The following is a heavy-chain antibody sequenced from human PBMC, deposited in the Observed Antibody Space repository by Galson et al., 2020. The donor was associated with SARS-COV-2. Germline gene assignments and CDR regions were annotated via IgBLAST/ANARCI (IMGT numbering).Heavy chain of an antibody. CDR3: ARDTYLYDCDYGMDV. J-gene: IGHJ6*02. CDR1: GGSISSGGYY. V-gene: IGHV4-31*03. CDR2: IYYSGSN. D-gene: IGHD2-21*02. Sequence: SETLSLTCTVSGGSISSGGYYWSWIRQHPGKGLEWIGYIYYSGSNYYNPSLKSRVTISVDTSKNQFSRKLSSVTAADTAVYYCARDTYLYDCDYGMDVWGQGTTVTVSS.